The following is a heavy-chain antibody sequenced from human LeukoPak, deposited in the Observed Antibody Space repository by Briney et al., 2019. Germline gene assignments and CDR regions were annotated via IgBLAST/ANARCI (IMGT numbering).Heavy chain of an antibody. CDR1: GGSIINRRYC. D-gene: IGHD1-1*01. V-gene: IGHV4-39*01. CDR2: IYYSGTT. CDR3: VARNGDYSYMDV. J-gene: IGHJ6*03. Sequence: SETLSLTCTVSGGSIINRRYCWDWIRQPPGKGLEWIGSIYYSGTTYYNPSLKSRVTISVDASKNQFSLKLSSVTAADTAVYYCVARNGDYSYMDVWGKGTTVTVFS.